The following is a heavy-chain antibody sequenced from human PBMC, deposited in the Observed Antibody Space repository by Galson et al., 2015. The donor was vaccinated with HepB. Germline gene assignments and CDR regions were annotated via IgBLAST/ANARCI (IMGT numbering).Heavy chain of an antibody. CDR1: GYTFTSYY. V-gene: IGHV1-46*03. D-gene: IGHD2-2*01. CDR3: ARETLLNCSSTSCPMGFFDY. J-gene: IGHJ4*02. Sequence: SVKVSCKASGYTFTSYYMHWVRQAPGQGLEWMGIINPSGGSTSYAQKFQGRATMTRDTSTSTVYMELSSLRSEDTAVYYCARETLLNCSSTSCPMGFFDYWGQGTLVTVSS. CDR2: INPSGGST.